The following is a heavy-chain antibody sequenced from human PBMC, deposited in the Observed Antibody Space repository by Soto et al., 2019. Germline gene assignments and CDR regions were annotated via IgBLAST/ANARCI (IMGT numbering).Heavy chain of an antibody. CDR1: GFTFRSNW. CDR2: INSDGIST. CDR3: ARGPIRYFDY. J-gene: IGHJ4*02. Sequence: PGGSLRLSCAASGFTFRSNWMHWVRQAPGKGLVWVSRINSDGISTIYADSVKGRFTISRDNAKNTLYLQMNSLRAEDTAVYYCARGPIRYFDYWGQGTLVTVSS. V-gene: IGHV3-74*01.